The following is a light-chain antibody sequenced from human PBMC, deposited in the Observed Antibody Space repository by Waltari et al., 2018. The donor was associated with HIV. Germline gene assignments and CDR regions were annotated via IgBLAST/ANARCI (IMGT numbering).Light chain of an antibody. Sequence: QSALTQPASVSGSPGQSITISCTGTSSDVGAYNYVSWYQQHPGKAPKLMIYDVTKRPSGVSNRFSGSKSGDTASLTVSGLQAEDEADYYCSSYAGSNIVLFGGGTKLTVL. J-gene: IGLJ2*01. CDR2: DVT. CDR1: SSDVGAYNY. CDR3: SSYAGSNIVL. V-gene: IGLV2-14*03.